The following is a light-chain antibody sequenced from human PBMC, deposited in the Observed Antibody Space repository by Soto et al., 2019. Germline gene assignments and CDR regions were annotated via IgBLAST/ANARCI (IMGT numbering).Light chain of an antibody. CDR3: QQYHNWPA. J-gene: IGKJ1*01. Sequence: EVVMTQSPATLSVSPGDTATLSCRASQSISSSLAWYQQKPGQPPRLLIYGASTRATGVPARFSGSGSGTEFTLTISRLQSEDFAVYYCQQYHNWPAFGQGTKVDIK. CDR2: GAS. CDR1: QSISSS. V-gene: IGKV3-15*01.